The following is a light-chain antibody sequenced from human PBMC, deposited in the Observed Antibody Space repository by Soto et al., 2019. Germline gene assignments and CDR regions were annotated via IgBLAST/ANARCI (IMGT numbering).Light chain of an antibody. J-gene: IGLJ1*01. CDR2: KDS. V-gene: IGLV3-25*03. CDR3: QSVDSSGSFYV. CDR1: ALPKQF. Sequence: SYEVTQPPSVSVSPGQTARITCSGDALPKQFAYWYQQKPGQAPVLVIYKDSERPSGIPERFSGSSSGTTVTLTISGVQAEDEADYYCQSVDSSGSFYVFGTGTKLTVL.